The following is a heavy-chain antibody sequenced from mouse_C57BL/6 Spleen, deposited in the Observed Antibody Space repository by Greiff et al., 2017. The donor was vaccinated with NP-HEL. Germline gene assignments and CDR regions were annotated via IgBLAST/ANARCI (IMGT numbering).Heavy chain of an antibody. V-gene: IGHV14-4*01. J-gene: IGHJ4*01. CDR2: IDPENGDT. Sequence: VQLQQSGAELVRPGASVKLSCTASGFNIKDDYMHWVKQRPEQGLEWIGWIDPENGDTEYASKFQGKATIPADTSSNTAYLQLSSLTSEDTAVYYCTTQLRAMDYWGQGTSVTVSS. D-gene: IGHD3-2*02. CDR3: TTQLRAMDY. CDR1: GFNIKDDY.